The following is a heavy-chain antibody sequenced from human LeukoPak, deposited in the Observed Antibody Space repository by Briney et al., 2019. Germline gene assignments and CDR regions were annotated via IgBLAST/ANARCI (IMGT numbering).Heavy chain of an antibody. CDR2: VSTNGDVT. CDR1: GLTFNSHS. V-gene: IGHV3-23*01. Sequence: PGGSLRLSCVASGLTFNSHSMSWVRQAPGMGLEWVSVVSTNGDVTFYADSVKGRFIISRDNAKNALYLQMSSLRAEDTAIYYCARRYFDYWGQGTLVTVSS. CDR3: ARRYFDY. J-gene: IGHJ4*02.